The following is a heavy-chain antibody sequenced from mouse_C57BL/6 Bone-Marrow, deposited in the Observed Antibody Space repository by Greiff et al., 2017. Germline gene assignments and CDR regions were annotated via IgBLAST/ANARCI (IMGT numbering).Heavy chain of an antibody. Sequence: QVQLQQPGAELVMPGASVKMSCKASGYTFTSYWMHWVKQRPGQGLAWIGEIDPSDSSTNYNQKFKGKSTLTVDKSSSPASMQLRSLTSEDSAVYYCARKGNWYFDVWGTGTTVTVSS. V-gene: IGHV1-69*01. CDR2: IDPSDSST. CDR3: ARKGNWYFDV. CDR1: GYTFTSYW. J-gene: IGHJ1*03.